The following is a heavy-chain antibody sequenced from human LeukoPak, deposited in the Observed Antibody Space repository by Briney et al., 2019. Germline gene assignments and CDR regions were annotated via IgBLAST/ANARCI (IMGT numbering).Heavy chain of an antibody. CDR3: TRGGASSGYDH. CDR1: GYTFTTYD. V-gene: IGHV1-18*01. J-gene: IGHJ4*02. CDR2: ISTYNGNT. Sequence: ASVKVSCKASGYTFTTYDISWARQAPGQGLEWMGWISTYNGNTNYAQEVQGRVTMTTDTSTSTAYMELRSLRSDDTAVYYCTRGGASSGYDHWGQGTLVTVSS. D-gene: IGHD6-19*01.